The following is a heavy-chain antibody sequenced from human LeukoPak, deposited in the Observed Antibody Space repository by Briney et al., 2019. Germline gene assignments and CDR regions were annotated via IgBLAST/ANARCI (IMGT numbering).Heavy chain of an antibody. Sequence: GASVTVSCKASGYTFTSYDINWVRQAPGQGLEWMGWMNPNSGNTAYAQKFQGRVTITRNTSISTAYMELSSLRSDDTAVYYCARRHRGSSWSYYYYMDVWGKGTTVTVSS. CDR3: ARRHRGSSWSYYYYMDV. V-gene: IGHV1-8*03. D-gene: IGHD6-13*01. CDR1: GYTFTSYD. CDR2: MNPNSGNT. J-gene: IGHJ6*03.